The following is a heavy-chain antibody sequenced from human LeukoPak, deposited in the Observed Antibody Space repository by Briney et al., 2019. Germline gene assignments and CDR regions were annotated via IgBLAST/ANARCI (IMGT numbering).Heavy chain of an antibody. V-gene: IGHV1-3*01. J-gene: IGHJ6*02. CDR2: INAGNGNT. D-gene: IGHD3-22*01. CDR1: GYTFTTYA. CDR3: ARERVTYYYDSSRYYYYYGMDV. Sequence: RASVKVSCKASGYTFTTYAMHWVRQAPGQRLEWMGWINAGNGNTKYSQKFQGRVTITRDTSASTAYMELSSLRSEDTAVYYCARERVTYYYDSSRYYYYYGMDVWGQGTTVTVSS.